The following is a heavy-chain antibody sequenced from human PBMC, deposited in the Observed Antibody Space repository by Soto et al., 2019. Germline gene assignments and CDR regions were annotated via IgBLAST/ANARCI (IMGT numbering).Heavy chain of an antibody. D-gene: IGHD3-22*01. CDR3: AKVFYYYDSSGYYYFDY. V-gene: IGHV3-23*01. J-gene: IGHJ4*02. CDR2: ISGSGSTI. CDR1: GFTFSSYA. Sequence: GGSLRLSCAASGFTFSSYAVSWVRQAPGKGPEWISSISGSGSTIYYADSVKGRFTISRDNSKNTLYLQMSSLRAEDTAVYYCAKVFYYYDSSGYYYFDYWGQGTLVTVS.